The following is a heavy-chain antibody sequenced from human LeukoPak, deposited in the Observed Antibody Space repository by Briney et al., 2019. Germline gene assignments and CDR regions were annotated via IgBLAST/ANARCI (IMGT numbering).Heavy chain of an antibody. CDR2: INAGNGNT. D-gene: IGHD2-2*01. Sequence: ASVKVSRKASGYTFTSYAMHWVRQAPGQRLEWMGWINAGNGNTKYSQKFQGRVTITRDTSASTAYMELSSLRSEDTAVYYCARERGYCSSTSCYRDAFDIWGQGTMVTVSS. J-gene: IGHJ3*02. V-gene: IGHV1-3*01. CDR3: ARERGYCSSTSCYRDAFDI. CDR1: GYTFTSYA.